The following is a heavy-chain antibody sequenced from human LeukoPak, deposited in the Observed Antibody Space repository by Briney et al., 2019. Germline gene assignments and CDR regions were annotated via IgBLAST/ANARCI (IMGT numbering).Heavy chain of an antibody. Sequence: NTSETLSLTCSVSGGSISSYYWSWIRQPAGKGLEWIGRIDTSGSTNYNPSLKSRVTMSVDTSKNQFSLKLSSVTAADTAVYYCAREAHDSWSGYYRANYMDVWGRGTTVTVSS. V-gene: IGHV4-4*07. CDR3: AREAHDSWSGYYRANYMDV. J-gene: IGHJ6*03. D-gene: IGHD3-3*01. CDR2: IDTSGST. CDR1: GGSISSYY.